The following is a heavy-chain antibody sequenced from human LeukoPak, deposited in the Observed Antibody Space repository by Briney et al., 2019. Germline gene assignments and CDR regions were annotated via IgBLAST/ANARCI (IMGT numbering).Heavy chain of an antibody. CDR1: GFTFNKYY. Sequence: GSLTLSCAASGFTFNKYYIHWVRQAPGKGLVWVSRVNGVGSEGIYADSVKGRFSIFRDNAKNTVYLQVNSLTAEDTAMYYCVRDWDHYDFDSWGQGTLVTVAS. V-gene: IGHV3-74*01. J-gene: IGHJ5*01. CDR2: VNGVGSEG. D-gene: IGHD3-16*01. CDR3: VRDWDHYDFDS.